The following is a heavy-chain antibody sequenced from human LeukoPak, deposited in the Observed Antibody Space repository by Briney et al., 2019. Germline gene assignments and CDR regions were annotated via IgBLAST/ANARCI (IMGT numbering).Heavy chain of an antibody. CDR1: GYTFTGYY. J-gene: IGHJ6*03. V-gene: IGHV1-2*06. D-gene: IGHD6-19*01. CDR2: INPNSGGT. Sequence: ASVKVSCKASGYTFTGYYMHWVRQAPGQGLEWMGRINPNSGGTNYAQKFQGRVTMTWDTSISTAYMELSRLRSDDTAVYYCARDRKQWLGYYYYYMDVWGKGTTVTVSS. CDR3: ARDRKQWLGYYYYYMDV.